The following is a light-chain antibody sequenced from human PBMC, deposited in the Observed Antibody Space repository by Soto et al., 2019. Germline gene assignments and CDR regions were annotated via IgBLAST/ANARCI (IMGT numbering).Light chain of an antibody. Sequence: QSVLTQPASVSGSPGQSITISCTETSSDVGNYDYVSWYQQYPGKAPKLMIYAVGRRPSGVSNRFSGSKSGNTASLTISGLQAEDEADYYCTSYTPSSTYVFGTGTKLTVL. CDR2: AVG. J-gene: IGLJ1*01. V-gene: IGLV2-14*03. CDR3: TSYTPSSTYV. CDR1: SSDVGNYDY.